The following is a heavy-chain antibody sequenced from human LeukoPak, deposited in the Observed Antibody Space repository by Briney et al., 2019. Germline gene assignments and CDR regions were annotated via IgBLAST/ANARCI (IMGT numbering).Heavy chain of an antibody. V-gene: IGHV1-24*01. CDR2: FDPEDGET. Sequence: ASVKVSCKVSGFTLTELSMHWVRLAPGKGLEWMGGFDPEDGETIYAQKFQGRVTMTEDTSTDTAYMELSSLRSEDTAVYYCATAPIGAVAGTFFDYWGQGTLVTVSS. J-gene: IGHJ4*02. CDR1: GFTLTELS. D-gene: IGHD6-19*01. CDR3: ATAPIGAVAGTFFDY.